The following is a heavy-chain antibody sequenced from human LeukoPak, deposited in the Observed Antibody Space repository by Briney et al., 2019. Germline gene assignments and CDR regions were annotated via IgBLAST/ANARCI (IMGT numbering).Heavy chain of an antibody. CDR3: AREWSYGDYYDY. Sequence: ASVKVSCKASGYTFTGYYMHWVRQAPGQGLEWMGRINPNSGGTNYAQKFQGRVTMTRDTSISTAYMELSRLRSDDTAVYYCAREWSYGDYYDYWGQGTLDTVSS. CDR1: GYTFTGYY. D-gene: IGHD4-17*01. J-gene: IGHJ4*02. V-gene: IGHV1-2*06. CDR2: INPNSGGT.